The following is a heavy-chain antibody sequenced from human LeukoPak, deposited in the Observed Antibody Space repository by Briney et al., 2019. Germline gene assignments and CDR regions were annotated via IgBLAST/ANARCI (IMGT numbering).Heavy chain of an antibody. CDR2: IKHDGSQK. J-gene: IGHJ3*02. D-gene: IGHD3-10*01. CDR3: ARDGMGGIKAFDI. CDR1: GFTFSRYW. Sequence: GGSLRLSCAASGFTFSRYWMSWVRQAPGRGLEWVANIKHDGSQKYYVDSVKGRITISRDNAKNSLYLQMNSLAAADTAVYFCARDGMGGIKAFDIWGQGTMVTVSS. V-gene: IGHV3-7*03.